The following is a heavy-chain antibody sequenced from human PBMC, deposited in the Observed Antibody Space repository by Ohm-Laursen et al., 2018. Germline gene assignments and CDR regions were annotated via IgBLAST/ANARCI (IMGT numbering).Heavy chain of an antibody. CDR1: GFTFSNYA. CDR2: ISGSGSII. CDR3: AKSDCGGDCRLTDY. D-gene: IGHD2-21*02. J-gene: IGHJ4*02. Sequence: SLRLSCAASGFTFSNYAMSWVRQAPGKGLAWVSLISGSGSIIHYADSVKGRFTISRDNPKNTLFLQMNSLRVEDMAIYYCAKSDCGGDCRLTDYWGQGILVTVSS. V-gene: IGHV3-23*01.